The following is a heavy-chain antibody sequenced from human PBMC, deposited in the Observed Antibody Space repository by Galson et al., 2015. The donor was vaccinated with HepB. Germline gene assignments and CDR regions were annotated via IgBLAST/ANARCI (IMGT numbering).Heavy chain of an antibody. CDR3: ARGYPADIVVVPATGWFDP. V-gene: IGHV7-4-1*02. CDR2: INTNTGNP. J-gene: IGHJ5*02. Sequence: SVKVSCKASGYTFTSYAMNWVRQAPGQGLEWMGWINTNTGNPTYAQGFTGRFVFSLDTSVSTAYLQISSLKAEDTAVYYCARGYPADIVVVPATGWFDPWGQGTLVTVSS. CDR1: GYTFTSYA. D-gene: IGHD2-2*01.